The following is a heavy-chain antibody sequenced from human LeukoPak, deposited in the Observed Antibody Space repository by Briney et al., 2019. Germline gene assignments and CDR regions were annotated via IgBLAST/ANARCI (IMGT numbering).Heavy chain of an antibody. V-gene: IGHV3-11*01. CDR3: AKDPEWYYYGSGSFRGLGYFDY. CDR1: GFAFSDYY. Sequence: PGGSLRLSCAASGFAFSDYYMNWIRQAPGKGLEWISYISTSGSTIFYADSVKGRFTISRDNAQNSLYLQMNSLRAEDTAVYYCAKDPEWYYYGSGSFRGLGYFDYWGQGTLVTVSS. J-gene: IGHJ4*02. CDR2: ISTSGSTI. D-gene: IGHD3-10*01.